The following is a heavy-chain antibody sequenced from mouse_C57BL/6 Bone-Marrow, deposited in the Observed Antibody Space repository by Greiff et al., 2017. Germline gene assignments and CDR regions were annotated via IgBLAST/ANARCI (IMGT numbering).Heavy chain of an antibody. CDR2: IDPEFGDT. CDR1: GFNIKDDY. Sequence: EVQLQQSGAELVRPGASVKLSCTASGFNIKDDYINWVKQRPEQGLAWIGWIDPEFGDTEYASKFQGKATITSDTSSNTAYLQLSSLTSEDTAVYYWSSIYGNYIDFWGQGTPLTVAS. CDR3: SSIYGNYIDF. D-gene: IGHD2-1*01. V-gene: IGHV14-4*01. J-gene: IGHJ2*01.